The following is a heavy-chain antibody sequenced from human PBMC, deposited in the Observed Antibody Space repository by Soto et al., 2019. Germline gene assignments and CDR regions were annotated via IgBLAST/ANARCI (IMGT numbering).Heavy chain of an antibody. CDR3: ARESDGQWSPPGDY. CDR2: INSDGSST. CDR1: GFTFSSYW. D-gene: IGHD2-15*01. J-gene: IGHJ4*02. V-gene: IGHV3-74*01. Sequence: GGSLRLSCAASGFTFSSYWMHWVRQAPGKGLVWVSRINSDGSSTSYADSVKGRFTISRDNAKNSLYLQMKSLRAEDTAVYYCARESDGQWSPPGDYWGQGTLVTVSS.